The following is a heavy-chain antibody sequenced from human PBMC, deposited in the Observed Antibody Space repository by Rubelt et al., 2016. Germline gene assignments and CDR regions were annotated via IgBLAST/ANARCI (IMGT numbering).Heavy chain of an antibody. V-gene: IGHV3-30*03. CDR3: ARERIFDY. CDR2: ISYDGSNE. CDR1: GFTLSRYG. J-gene: IGHJ4*02. Sequence: QVQLVESGGGVVQPGRSLRLSCAASGFTLSRYGMHWVRQAPAKGLQWVAVISYDGSNEYYADSVKGRFTISRDNSKNTLYLQMNGLRAEDTAVYYCARERIFDYWGQGTLVTVSS. D-gene: IGHD2-15*01.